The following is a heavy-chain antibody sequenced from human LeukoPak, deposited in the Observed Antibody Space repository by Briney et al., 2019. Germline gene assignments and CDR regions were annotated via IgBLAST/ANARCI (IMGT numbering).Heavy chain of an antibody. D-gene: IGHD6-13*01. V-gene: IGHV1-8*01. CDR3: ARGRPPYSSSWYDSYYYGMDV. CDR2: MSPNSGDT. Sequence: ASVKVSCKASGYTFTSYDFNWVRQATGQRPEWMGWMSPNSGDTGYAQKFQDRVTMTRNTSISTAYMELSSLRSDDTAVYYCARGRPPYSSSWYDSYYYGMDVWGQGTTVTVSS. CDR1: GYTFTSYD. J-gene: IGHJ6*02.